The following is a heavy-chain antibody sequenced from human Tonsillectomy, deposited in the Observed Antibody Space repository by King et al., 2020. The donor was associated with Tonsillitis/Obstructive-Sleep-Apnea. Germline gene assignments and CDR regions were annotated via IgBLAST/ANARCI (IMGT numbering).Heavy chain of an antibody. CDR3: ARDSYCSSTSCLDY. CDR1: GFTFSSYG. J-gene: IGHJ4*02. V-gene: IGHV3-33*01. D-gene: IGHD2-2*01. CDR2: IWYDGSNK. Sequence: QLVQSGGGVVQPGRSLRLSCAASGFTFSSYGMHWVRQAPGKGLEWVAVIWYDGSNKYYADSVKGRFTISRDNSKNTLYLQMNSLRAEDTAVYYCARDSYCSSTSCLDYWGQGTLVTVSS.